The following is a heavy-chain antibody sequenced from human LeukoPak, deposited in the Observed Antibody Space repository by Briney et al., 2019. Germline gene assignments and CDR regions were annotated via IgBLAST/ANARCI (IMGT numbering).Heavy chain of an antibody. V-gene: IGHV3-30*19. CDR2: ISYDGSNK. D-gene: IGHD3-16*02. J-gene: IGHJ4*02. CDR3: ARDQTPYFYDYVWGSYRYTADY. CDR1: GSTFSSYA. Sequence: GGSLRLSCAASGSTFSSYAMHWVRQAPGKGLEWVAVISYDGSNKYYADSVKGRFTISRDNSKNTLYLQMNSLRAEDTAVYYCARDQTPYFYDYVWGSYRYTADYWGQGTLVTVSS.